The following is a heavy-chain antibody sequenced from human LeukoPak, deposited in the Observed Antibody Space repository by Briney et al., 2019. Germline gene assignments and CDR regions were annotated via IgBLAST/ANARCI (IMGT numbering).Heavy chain of an antibody. Sequence: ASVKVSCKASGYTFTSYGISWVRQATGQGLEWMGWMNPNSGNTGYAQKFQGRVTMTRNTSISTAYMELSSLRSEDTAVYYCVRGDTAFDYWGQGTLVTVSS. CDR1: GYTFTSYG. CDR2: MNPNSGNT. CDR3: VRGDTAFDY. D-gene: IGHD5-18*01. J-gene: IGHJ4*02. V-gene: IGHV1-8*01.